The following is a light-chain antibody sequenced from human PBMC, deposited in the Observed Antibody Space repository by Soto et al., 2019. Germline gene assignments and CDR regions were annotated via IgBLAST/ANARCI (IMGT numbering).Light chain of an antibody. J-gene: IGLJ1*01. V-gene: IGLV2-14*01. Sequence: QSVLTQPASVSGSPGQSITISCTGTSSDVGGYNYVSWHQQHPGKAPKLMIYDVSNRPSGVSNRFSGSKSGNTASLTISELQDEDEADYYCSSYTSSSFYVFGTGTKLTVL. CDR2: DVS. CDR3: SSYTSSSFYV. CDR1: SSDVGGYNY.